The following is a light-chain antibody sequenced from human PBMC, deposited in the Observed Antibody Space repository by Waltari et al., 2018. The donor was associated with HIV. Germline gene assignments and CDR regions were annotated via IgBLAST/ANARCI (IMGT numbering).Light chain of an antibody. Sequence: DIQMTQSPSSLSASVGDRITITCRASQAIKNDLGWYQQKPGRAPTRLIYSASTLHTGVPPRFRGSGSGRVFALSIDGLLPEDIGRYFCLQHNGFPRTFGQGTKIEI. CDR2: SAS. CDR3: LQHNGFPRT. V-gene: IGKV1-17*01. J-gene: IGKJ1*01. CDR1: QAIKND.